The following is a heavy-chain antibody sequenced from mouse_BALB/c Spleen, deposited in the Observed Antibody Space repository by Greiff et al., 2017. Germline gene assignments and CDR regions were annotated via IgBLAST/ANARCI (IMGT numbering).Heavy chain of an antibody. CDR1: GYAFSSSW. CDR2: IYPGDGDT. J-gene: IGHJ2*01. Sequence: VQLQQSGPELVKPGASVKISCKASGYAFSSSWMNWVKQRPGQGLEWIGRIYPGDGDTNYNGKFKGKATLTADKSSSTAYMQLSSLTSVDSAVYFCARSEYGNSLFDYWGQGTTLTVSS. V-gene: IGHV1-82*01. CDR3: ARSEYGNSLFDY. D-gene: IGHD2-10*02.